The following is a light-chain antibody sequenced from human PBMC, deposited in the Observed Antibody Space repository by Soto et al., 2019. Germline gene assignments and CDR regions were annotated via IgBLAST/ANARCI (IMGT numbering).Light chain of an antibody. J-gene: IGLJ1*01. Sequence: QSALTQPASVSGSPGQSITISCTGTSSDVGGYNYVSWYQQHPGEAPKLMIYDVSNRPSGVSNRFSGSKSGNTASLTISGLQAEDEADYYCSSYTSSSTLHYVFGTGTKVTVL. CDR2: DVS. CDR1: SSDVGGYNY. CDR3: SSYTSSSTLHYV. V-gene: IGLV2-14*01.